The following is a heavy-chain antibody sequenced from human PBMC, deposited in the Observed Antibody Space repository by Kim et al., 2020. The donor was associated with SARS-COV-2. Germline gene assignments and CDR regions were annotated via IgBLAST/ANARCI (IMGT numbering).Heavy chain of an antibody. CDR2: LWSDGSST. D-gene: IGHD2-2*01. Sequence: GGSLRLSCAASGFTFSTYGMHWVRQAPGKGLEWVAVLWSDGSSTFYADSVGGRFTVSRDNSKTTLYLQMNSLRAEDTAVYYCAAQRCFTSCFQYTSWGRGTRVTVSS. CDR1: GFTFSTYG. J-gene: IGHJ5*02. CDR3: AAQRCFTSCFQYTS. V-gene: IGHV3-33*01.